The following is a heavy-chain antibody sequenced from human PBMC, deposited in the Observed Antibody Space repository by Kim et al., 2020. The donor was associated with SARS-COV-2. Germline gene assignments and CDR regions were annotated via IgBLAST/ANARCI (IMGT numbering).Heavy chain of an antibody. V-gene: IGHV1-8*01. CDR3: ARVFGFYYHYMDV. J-gene: IGHJ6*03. CDR2: VKTDGGDT. CDR1: GYTFTSND. Sequence: ASVKVSCKPSGYTFTSNDISWVRQATGQGLEWMGWVKTDGGDTVYAQKFQGRIIMAWNTSTSTAYMELSGLTSEDTAVHYCARVFGFYYHYMDVWGKGTTVTVSS. D-gene: IGHD3-10*01.